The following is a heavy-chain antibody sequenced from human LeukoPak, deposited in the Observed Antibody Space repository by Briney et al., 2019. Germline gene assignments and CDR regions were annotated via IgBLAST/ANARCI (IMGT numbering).Heavy chain of an antibody. CDR2: IYYSGTT. Sequence: SETLSLTCTISGGSFSSYYWSWIRQPPGKGLEWIGYIYYSGTTNYNPSLRSRVTISIDTSKNQFSLKLSSVTAADAAVYYCARELRWGNSIDYWGQGTLVTVSS. CDR3: ARELRWGNSIDY. CDR1: GGSFSSYY. J-gene: IGHJ4*02. V-gene: IGHV4-59*01. D-gene: IGHD4-23*01.